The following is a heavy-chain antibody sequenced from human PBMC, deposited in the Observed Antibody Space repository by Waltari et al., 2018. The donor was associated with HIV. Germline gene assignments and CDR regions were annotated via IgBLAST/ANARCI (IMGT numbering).Heavy chain of an antibody. J-gene: IGHJ6*02. CDR2: IYTSGST. Sequence: LQESGPGLVKPSQTLSLTCTVSGDSISSGSYYWNWIRQPAGKGLEWIGRIYTSGSTDYNPSLKSRVTISVDTSKNQFSLKLSSVTAADTAVYYCARDLYRGYNYCGMDVWGQGTTVTVSS. CDR3: ARDLYRGYNYCGMDV. D-gene: IGHD3-16*02. V-gene: IGHV4-61*02. CDR1: GDSISSGSYY.